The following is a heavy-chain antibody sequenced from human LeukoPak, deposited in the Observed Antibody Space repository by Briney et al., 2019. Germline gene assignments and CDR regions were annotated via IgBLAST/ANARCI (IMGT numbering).Heavy chain of an antibody. CDR2: IYYTGST. Sequence: PSETLSLTCTVSGGSISSYYWSWIRQPPGKGLEWIGYIYYTGSTNCNPSLKSRVTMSVDTSKNQFSLKLSSVTAADTAVYHCARAYDFWSGYYVLDYWGQRSLVTVSS. D-gene: IGHD3-3*01. CDR3: ARAYDFWSGYYVLDY. V-gene: IGHV4-59*01. J-gene: IGHJ4*02. CDR1: GGSISSYY.